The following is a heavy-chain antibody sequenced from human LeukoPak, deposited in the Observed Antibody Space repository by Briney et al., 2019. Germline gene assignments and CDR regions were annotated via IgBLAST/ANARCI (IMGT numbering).Heavy chain of an antibody. CDR3: AKDLEVTTVTARYKPHLGYFDY. J-gene: IGHJ4*02. CDR2: ISGSGGST. D-gene: IGHD4-17*01. V-gene: IGHV3-23*01. CDR1: GFTFSSYA. Sequence: GGSLRLSCAASGFTFSSYAMSWVRQAPGKGLEWVSAISGSGGSTYYADSVKGRFAISRDNSKNTLNLQMNSLRAEDTAVYYCAKDLEVTTVTARYKPHLGYFDYWGQGTLVTVSS.